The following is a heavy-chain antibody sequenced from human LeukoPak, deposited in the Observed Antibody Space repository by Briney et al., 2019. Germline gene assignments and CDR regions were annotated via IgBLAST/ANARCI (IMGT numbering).Heavy chain of an antibody. Sequence: PGGSLRLSCAASGFTFSSSWMHWVRQAPGKGLQYVSVISGNGVTTSYADSVKGRFTVSRDNSKNTVYLQMSSLRAEDTAVYYCVADGRDGYNIYFYHWGQGTLVTVSS. D-gene: IGHD5-24*01. J-gene: IGHJ1*01. CDR1: GFTFSSSW. CDR3: VADGRDGYNIYFYH. V-gene: IGHV3-64D*06. CDR2: ISGNGVTT.